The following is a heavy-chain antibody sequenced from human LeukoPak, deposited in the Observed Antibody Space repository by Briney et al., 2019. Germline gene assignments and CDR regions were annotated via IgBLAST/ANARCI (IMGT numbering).Heavy chain of an antibody. D-gene: IGHD1-26*01. V-gene: IGHV4-4*07. CDR3: ARDGLRGSYDY. Sequence: PSETLSLTCTVSGGSISSYYWSWIRQPAGKGLEWIGRIYTSGSTNYNPSLKSRVTMSVDTSKDQFSMKLSSVTAADTAVYYCARDGLRGSYDYWGQGTLVTVSS. CDR2: IYTSGST. CDR1: GGSISSYY. J-gene: IGHJ4*02.